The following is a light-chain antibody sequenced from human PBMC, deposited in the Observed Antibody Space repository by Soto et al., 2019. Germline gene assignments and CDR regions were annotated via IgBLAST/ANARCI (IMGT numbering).Light chain of an antibody. CDR1: ETINNW. CDR3: QQYDSYSLLT. Sequence: DIQMTQSPSTLSASVGDRVTITCRASETINNWLAWYQQKPGKPPKLLISKASNLESGVPSRFSGSGSETEFTLPVSGLQPDDFATYYCQQYDSYSLLTFAGGTRVDLK. CDR2: KAS. V-gene: IGKV1-5*03. J-gene: IGKJ4*01.